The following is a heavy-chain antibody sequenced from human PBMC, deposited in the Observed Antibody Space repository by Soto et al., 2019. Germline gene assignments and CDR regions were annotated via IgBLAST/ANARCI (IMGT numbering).Heavy chain of an antibody. CDR3: ANRTLTWYLARDY. Sequence: EVQLLESGGGLVQPGGSLRLSCAASGFTFSNYAMTWVRQAPGKGLEWVSAINGDGGGNGGSTYYADSVKGRVTISRDNTRHTLYLHMNNLRGEDTAVYYCANRTLTWYLARDYWGQGALVTVSS. D-gene: IGHD3-9*01. J-gene: IGHJ4*02. CDR1: GFTFSNYA. V-gene: IGHV3-23*01. CDR2: INGDGGGNGGST.